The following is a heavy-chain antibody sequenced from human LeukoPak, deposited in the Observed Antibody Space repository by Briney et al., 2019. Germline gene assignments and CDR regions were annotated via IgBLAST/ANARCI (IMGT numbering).Heavy chain of an antibody. Sequence: GGSLRLSCAASGFTFSSYGMHWVRQAPGKGLEWVAVIWNDGSNKYYADSVKGRFTISRDNFKNTLYLQMNSLRAEDTAVYYCARDGGYCSSTSCYEFDYWGQGTLVTVSP. CDR2: IWNDGSNK. D-gene: IGHD2-2*01. CDR1: GFTFSSYG. V-gene: IGHV3-33*01. CDR3: ARDGGYCSSTSCYEFDY. J-gene: IGHJ4*02.